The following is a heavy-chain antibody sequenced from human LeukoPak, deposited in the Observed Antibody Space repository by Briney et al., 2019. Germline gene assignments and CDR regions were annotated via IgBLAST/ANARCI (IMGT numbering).Heavy chain of an antibody. D-gene: IGHD2-2*01. CDR1: GESISSGTYS. Sequence: SLTLSLTCAVSGESISSGTYSWTWIRQPPGKGLEWIGFISHSGGTYYNPSLKSRVTMSVDRSENQFSLKLSSVTAADTAVYYCARGLIVPSTIFDYWGQGALVTVSS. J-gene: IGHJ4*02. CDR3: ARGLIVPSTIFDY. V-gene: IGHV4-30-2*01. CDR2: ISHSGGT.